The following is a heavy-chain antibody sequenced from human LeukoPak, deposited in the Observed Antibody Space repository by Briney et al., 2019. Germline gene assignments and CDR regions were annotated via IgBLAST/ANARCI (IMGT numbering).Heavy chain of an antibody. J-gene: IGHJ4*02. CDR1: GYTFTGYY. CDR2: INPSSGGT. Sequence: GASVKASCKASGYTFTGYYMHWVRQAPGQGLEWMGWINPSSGGTNYAQKFQGRVTMTRDTSISTAYMELSRLRSDDTAVYYCARDRAAGNFDYWGQGTLVTVSS. CDR3: ARDRAAGNFDY. D-gene: IGHD1-1*01. V-gene: IGHV1-2*02.